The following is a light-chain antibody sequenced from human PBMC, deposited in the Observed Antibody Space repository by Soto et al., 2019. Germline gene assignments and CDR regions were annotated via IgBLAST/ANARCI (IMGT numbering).Light chain of an antibody. CDR3: QQYNSYSSDT. V-gene: IGKV1-5*01. CDR2: DAF. CDR1: QTISSW. J-gene: IGKJ2*01. Sequence: DIQMTQSPSTLSASVGDRVSITCRASQTISSWLAWYQQKPGKAPKLLISDAFSLESGAPSRFSGSRSGTEFTLTSCRLQPDDFACYSCQQYNSYSSDTFGQGTKLEIK.